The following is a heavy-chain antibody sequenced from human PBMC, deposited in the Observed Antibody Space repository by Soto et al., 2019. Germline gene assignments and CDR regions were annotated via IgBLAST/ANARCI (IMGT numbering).Heavy chain of an antibody. V-gene: IGHV3-74*01. D-gene: IGHD3-10*01. J-gene: IGHJ4*02. CDR3: ARGAIGNYYNDD. CDR1: GFTFSSYW. Sequence: EVHLVESGGGLVQSGGSLRLSCAASGFTFSSYWMHWVRQAPGKGLVWVSRIKGDGISTNYADSVKGRFTISRDNAKDTVFLQMSGLSADDTAVYYCARGAIGNYYNDDWGQGTLVTVSS. CDR2: IKGDGIST.